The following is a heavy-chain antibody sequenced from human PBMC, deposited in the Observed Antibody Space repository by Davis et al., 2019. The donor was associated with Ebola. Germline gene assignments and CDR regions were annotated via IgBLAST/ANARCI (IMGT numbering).Heavy chain of an antibody. V-gene: IGHV5-10-1*01. CDR3: ARLGSSGWYRTNGFDP. CDR1: GYSFTSYW. J-gene: IGHJ5*02. D-gene: IGHD6-19*01. Sequence: GESLKISCKGSGYSFTSYWISWARQMPGKGLEWMGRIDPSDSYTNYSPSFQGHVTISADKSISTAYLQWSSLKASDTAMYYCARLGSSGWYRTNGFDPWGQGTLVTVSS. CDR2: IDPSDSYT.